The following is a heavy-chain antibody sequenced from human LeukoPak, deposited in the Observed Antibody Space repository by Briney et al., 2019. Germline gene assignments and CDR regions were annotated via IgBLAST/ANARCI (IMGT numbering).Heavy chain of an antibody. D-gene: IGHD6-25*01. J-gene: IGHJ5*02. CDR2: IYHSGST. Sequence: SETLSLTCTVSGGSISSYYWSWIRQPPGKGLEWIGSIYHSGSTYYNPSLKSRVTISVDRSKNQFSLKLSSVTAADTAVYYCARGRSGYLNWFDPWGQGTLVTVSS. V-gene: IGHV4-38-2*02. CDR3: ARGRSGYLNWFDP. CDR1: GGSISSYY.